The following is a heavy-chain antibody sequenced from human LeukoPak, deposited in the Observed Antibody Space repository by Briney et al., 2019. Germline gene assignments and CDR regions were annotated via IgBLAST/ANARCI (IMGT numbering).Heavy chain of an antibody. Sequence: PSETLSLTCTVSGGSISSYYWSWIRQPPGKGLEWIGYIYYSGSTNYNPSLKSRVTISVDTFKNQFSLKLSSVTAAYTAVYYRARGQSDDFWSGYYTCWFDPWGQGTLVTVSS. D-gene: IGHD3-3*01. J-gene: IGHJ5*02. V-gene: IGHV4-59*01. CDR1: GGSISSYY. CDR2: IYYSGST. CDR3: ARGQSDDFWSGYYTCWFDP.